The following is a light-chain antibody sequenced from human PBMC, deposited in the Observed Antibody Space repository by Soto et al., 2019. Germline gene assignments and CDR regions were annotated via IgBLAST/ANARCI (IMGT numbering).Light chain of an antibody. Sequence: QSALTQPASVSGSPGQSITISCTGTSSDVGSHNLVSWYQQHPGKAPKLMIYEASKRPSGVSSRFSGSKSGNTASLTISGLQAEDEADYYCCSYAGSSSVLFGGGTQLTVL. CDR3: CSYAGSSSVL. J-gene: IGLJ2*01. V-gene: IGLV2-23*01. CDR1: SSDVGSHNL. CDR2: EAS.